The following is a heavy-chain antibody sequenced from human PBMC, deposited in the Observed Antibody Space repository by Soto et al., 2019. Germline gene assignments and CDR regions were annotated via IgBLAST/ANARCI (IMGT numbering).Heavy chain of an antibody. CDR3: AAASHPYYDFWSGYYKTDYYYYMDV. V-gene: IGHV1-58*02. Sequence: GASVKVSCKASGFTFTNSAMQWVRQARGQRLEWIGWIVVGSGNTNYAQKFQERVTITRDMSTSTAYMELSSLRSEDTAVYYCAAASHPYYDFWSGYYKTDYYYYMDVWGKGTTVTVSS. CDR2: IVVGSGNT. D-gene: IGHD3-3*01. J-gene: IGHJ6*03. CDR1: GFTFTNSA.